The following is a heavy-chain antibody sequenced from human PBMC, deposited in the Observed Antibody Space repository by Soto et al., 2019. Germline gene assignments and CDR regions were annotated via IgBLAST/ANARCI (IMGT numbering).Heavy chain of an antibody. CDR2: ISSSSTI. D-gene: IGHD2-2*01. J-gene: IGHJ4*02. CDR3: ARDRAITFDY. CDR1: GFTFSSDS. Sequence: GGSLRLSCAASGFTFSSDSMNWVRRAPGKGLEWVSYISSSSTIYYADSVKGRFTISRDNAKNSLYLQMNSLRAEDTAVYYCARDRAITFDYWGQGTLVTVSS. V-gene: IGHV3-48*01.